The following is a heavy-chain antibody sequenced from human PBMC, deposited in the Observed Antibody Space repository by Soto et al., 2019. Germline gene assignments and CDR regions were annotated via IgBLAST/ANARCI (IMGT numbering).Heavy chain of an antibody. D-gene: IGHD3-3*01. J-gene: IGHJ4*02. CDR2: VYHTGRT. CDR1: GGSFKSGSYS. CDR3: ARDFAYFDS. Sequence: SESLSLTCTVSGGSFKSGSYSWSWIRQPPGKGLEWIGYVYHTGRTSYNPSLKSRVSISMDTSKNQFSLNLDSVTAADTAVYFCARDFAYFDSWAQGTLVTVSS. V-gene: IGHV4-61*01.